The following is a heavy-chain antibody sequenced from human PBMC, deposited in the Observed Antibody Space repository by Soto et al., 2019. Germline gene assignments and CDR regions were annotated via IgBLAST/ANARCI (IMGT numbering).Heavy chain of an antibody. CDR3: ARAQYSSSWSIDY. D-gene: IGHD6-13*01. V-gene: IGHV3-30-3*01. CDR2: ISYDGSNK. J-gene: IGHJ4*02. CDR1: GFTFSSYA. Sequence: QVPLVESGGGVVQPGRSLRLSCAASGFTFSSYAMHWVRQAPGKGLEWVAVISYDGSNKYYADSVKGRFTISRDNSKNTLYLQMNSLRAEDTAVYYCARAQYSSSWSIDYWGQGTLVTVSS.